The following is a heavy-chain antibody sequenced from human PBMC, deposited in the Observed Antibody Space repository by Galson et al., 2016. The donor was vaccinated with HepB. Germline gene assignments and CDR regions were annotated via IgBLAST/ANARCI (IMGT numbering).Heavy chain of an antibody. V-gene: IGHV3-53*01. CDR2: FYSSGKT. J-gene: IGHJ4*02. D-gene: IGHD4-23*01. Sequence: SLRLSCAASGFTISSNNMDWVRQAPGKGLEWVSVFYSSGKTAHADSVEGRFTVSRDTSKNMLYLQMNSLRAEDTAIYYCVREVYGGALDYWGQGALVSVSS. CDR1: GFTISSNN. CDR3: VREVYGGALDY.